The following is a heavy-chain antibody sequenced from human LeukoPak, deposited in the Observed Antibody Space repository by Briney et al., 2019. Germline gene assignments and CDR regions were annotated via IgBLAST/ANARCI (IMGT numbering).Heavy chain of an antibody. CDR1: GYSFTTYW. CDR3: AIRQYSGYDYSTDY. CDR2: IDPSDSYT. Sequence: GESLKISCKGSGYSFTTYWISWVRQMPGKGLEWMGRIDPSDSYTNYSPSFQGHVTISADKSISTAYLQWSSLKASDTAMYYCAIRQYSGYDYSTDYWGQGTLVTVSS. V-gene: IGHV5-10-1*01. D-gene: IGHD5-12*01. J-gene: IGHJ4*02.